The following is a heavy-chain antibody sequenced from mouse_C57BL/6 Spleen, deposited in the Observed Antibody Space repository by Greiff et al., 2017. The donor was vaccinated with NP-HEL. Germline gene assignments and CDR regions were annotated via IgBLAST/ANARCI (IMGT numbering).Heavy chain of an antibody. Sequence: QVQLQQSGAELVKPGASVKLSCKASGYTFTSYWMHWVKQRPGRGLEWIGRIDPNSGGTKYNEKFKSKATLTVDKPSSTAYMQLSSLTSEDSAVYYCAKTTTVVAPYAMDYWGQGTSVTVSS. CDR3: AKTTTVVAPYAMDY. V-gene: IGHV1-72*01. D-gene: IGHD1-1*01. CDR2: IDPNSGGT. J-gene: IGHJ4*01. CDR1: GYTFTSYW.